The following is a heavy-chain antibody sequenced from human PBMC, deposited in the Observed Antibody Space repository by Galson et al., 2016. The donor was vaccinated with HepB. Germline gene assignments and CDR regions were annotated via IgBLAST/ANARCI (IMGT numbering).Heavy chain of an antibody. D-gene: IGHD6-13*01. CDR2: IYTSGST. V-gene: IGHV4-61*02. Sequence: TLSLTCTVSGGSISSGSYYWSWIRQPAGKGLEWIGRIYTSGSTNYNPSPTSRVTISVDTSKNQFSLKLSSVTAAETAVYYCAREGSSWYSDYWGQGTLVTVSS. J-gene: IGHJ4*02. CDR1: GGSISSGSYY. CDR3: AREGSSWYSDY.